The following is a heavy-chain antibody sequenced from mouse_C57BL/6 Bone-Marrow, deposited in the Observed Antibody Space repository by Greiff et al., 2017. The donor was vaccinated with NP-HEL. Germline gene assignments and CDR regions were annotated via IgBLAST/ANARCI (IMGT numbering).Heavy chain of an antibody. Sequence: VQLQQSGPELVKPGASVKISCKASGYAFSSSWMNWVKQRPGKGLEWIGRIYPGDGDTNYNGKFKGKATLTADKSSSTAYMQLSSLTSEDSAVYFCARYYYGSSDHYWYFDVWGTGTTVTVSA. CDR3: ARYYYGSSDHYWYFDV. D-gene: IGHD1-1*01. V-gene: IGHV1-82*01. CDR2: IYPGDGDT. J-gene: IGHJ1*03. CDR1: GYAFSSSW.